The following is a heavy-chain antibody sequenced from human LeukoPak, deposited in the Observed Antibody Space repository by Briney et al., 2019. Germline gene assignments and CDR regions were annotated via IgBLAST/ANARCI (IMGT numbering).Heavy chain of an antibody. CDR3: ARAEGGGYSSSSGGYYMDV. CDR1: GYTFTSYD. D-gene: IGHD6-6*01. V-gene: IGHV1-8*01. J-gene: IGHJ6*03. CDR2: MNPNSGNT. Sequence: ASVKVSCKASGYTFTSYDINWVRQATGQGLEWMGWMNPNSGNTGYAQKFQGRVTMTRNTSISTAYMELSSLRSEDTAVYYCARAEGGGYSSSSGGYYMDVWGKGTTVTVSS.